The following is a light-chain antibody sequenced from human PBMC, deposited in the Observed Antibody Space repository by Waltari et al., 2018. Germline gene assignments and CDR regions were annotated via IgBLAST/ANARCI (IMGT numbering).Light chain of an antibody. J-gene: IGLJ1*01. V-gene: IGLV3-21*03. CDR1: NIGGKT. Sequence: YVMTQPASVSVAPGKTARITCEGNNIGGKTGHWYQLRPGQAPVLVVHDDSDRPSGIPERFSGSNSGNTATLTISGVEVGDEGDYYCQVWEGSSDHYVFGTGTAVSV. CDR2: DDS. CDR3: QVWEGSSDHYV.